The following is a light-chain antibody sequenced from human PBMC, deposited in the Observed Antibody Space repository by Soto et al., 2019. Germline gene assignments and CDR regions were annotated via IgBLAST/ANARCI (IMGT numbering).Light chain of an antibody. V-gene: IGKV1-33*01. CDR2: DAS. CDR3: QQYDNLPFT. Sequence: DIQMTQSTSSLSASVGDRVSVTCQASQDISNYLNWYQQKPGKAPKLLIYDASNLETGVPSRFSGSGSGTDFTFTISSLQPEDIATYYCQQYDNLPFTFGPGTKVDI. CDR1: QDISNY. J-gene: IGKJ3*01.